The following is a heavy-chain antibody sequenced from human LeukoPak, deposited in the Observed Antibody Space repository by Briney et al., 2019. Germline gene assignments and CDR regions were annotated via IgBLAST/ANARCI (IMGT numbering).Heavy chain of an antibody. CDR3: ATITIFGVVNQRGPLDH. J-gene: IGHJ4*02. CDR1: GYTFTSYG. Sequence: ASVKVSCKASGYTFTSYGISWVRQAPGQGLEWMGWISAYNGNTNYAQKLQGRVTMTTDTSTSTAYMELRSLRSDDTAVYYCATITIFGVVNQRGPLDHWGQGTLVTVSS. V-gene: IGHV1-18*01. D-gene: IGHD3-3*01. CDR2: ISAYNGNT.